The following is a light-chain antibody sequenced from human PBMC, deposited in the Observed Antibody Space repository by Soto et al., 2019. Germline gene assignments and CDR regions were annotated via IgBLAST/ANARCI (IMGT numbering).Light chain of an antibody. CDR1: QSVLYSSNNKNY. Sequence: IVMTQSPDSLAVSLGERATINCKSSQSVLYSSNNKNYLAWYQQRPGQPPSLLIYWASTRESGVPDRFSGSGSGTDFTLTISSLQAEDVAVSYCLQYYSTPHTFGQGTKLEIK. CDR2: WAS. V-gene: IGKV4-1*01. J-gene: IGKJ2*01. CDR3: LQYYSTPHT.